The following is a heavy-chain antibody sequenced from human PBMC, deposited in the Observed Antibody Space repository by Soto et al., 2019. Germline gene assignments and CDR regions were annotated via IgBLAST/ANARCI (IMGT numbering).Heavy chain of an antibody. CDR3: ARAGKSDLLGAFDL. D-gene: IGHD1-26*01. CDR2: IWYDGTDK. CDR1: GFSFSSFD. Sequence: QVQLVESGGGVVQPGRSLRLSCAASGFSFSSFDMHWVRQAPGKGLEWVAIIWYDGTDKYCGVSVKGRFTISRDNSKNTLYLQMNSLRADDTALYYCARAGKSDLLGAFDLWGQGTMVTVFS. V-gene: IGHV3-33*01. J-gene: IGHJ3*01.